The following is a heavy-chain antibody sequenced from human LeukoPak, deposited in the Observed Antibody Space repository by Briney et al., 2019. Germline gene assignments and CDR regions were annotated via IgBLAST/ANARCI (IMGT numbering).Heavy chain of an antibody. CDR3: ARAILATIPYYFDY. D-gene: IGHD5-24*01. CDR1: GGSISSGDYY. J-gene: IGHJ4*02. CDR2: IYHSGST. V-gene: IGHV4-30-4*08. Sequence: PSETLSLTCTVSGGSISSGDYYWRWIRQPPGKGLEWIGYIYHSGSTYYNPSLKSRVTISVDTSKNQFSLKLSSVTAADTAVYYCARAILATIPYYFDYWGQGTLVTVSS.